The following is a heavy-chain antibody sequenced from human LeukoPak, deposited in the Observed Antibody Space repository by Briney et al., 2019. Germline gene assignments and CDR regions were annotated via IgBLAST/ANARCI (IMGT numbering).Heavy chain of an antibody. V-gene: IGHV4-39*07. CDR2: IYYSGST. Sequence: SETLSLTCTVSGGSISSSSYYWGWIRQPPGKGLEWIGSIYYSGSTYYNLSLKSRVTMSVDTPKNQFSLKLNSVTAADTAVYYCARVSGDTSGFIRYSGQGTLVTVSS. D-gene: IGHD3-22*01. J-gene: IGHJ4*02. CDR1: GGSISSSSYY. CDR3: ARVSGDTSGFIRY.